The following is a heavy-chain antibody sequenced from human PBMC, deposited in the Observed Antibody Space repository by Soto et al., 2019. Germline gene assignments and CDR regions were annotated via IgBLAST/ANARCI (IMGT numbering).Heavy chain of an antibody. CDR1: GFIVSSNY. CDR2: IYSGGGST. V-gene: IGHV3-66*01. Sequence: GGSLRLSCVASGFIVSSNYMSWVRQAPGKGLEWVSIIYSGGGSTYYADSVKGRFTISRDSSKNTVYLQMNSLRAEDTAVYYCAKTTDGWFSAFEIWGQGTMVTVSS. CDR3: AKTTDGWFSAFEI. D-gene: IGHD6-19*01. J-gene: IGHJ3*02.